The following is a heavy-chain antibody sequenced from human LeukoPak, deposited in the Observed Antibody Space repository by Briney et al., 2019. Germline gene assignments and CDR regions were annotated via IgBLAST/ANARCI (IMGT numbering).Heavy chain of an antibody. J-gene: IGHJ4*02. CDR1: GFTVSSSY. V-gene: IGHV3-66*02. CDR2: IYSGGST. D-gene: IGHD3-9*01. Sequence: GGSLRLSCAASGFTVSSSYMSWVRQAPGKGLEWVSVIYSGGSTYYADSVKGRFTISRDNSKNTLYLQMNSLRAEDTAVYYCAKPTDILTGYYYFDYWGQGTLVTVSS. CDR3: AKPTDILTGYYYFDY.